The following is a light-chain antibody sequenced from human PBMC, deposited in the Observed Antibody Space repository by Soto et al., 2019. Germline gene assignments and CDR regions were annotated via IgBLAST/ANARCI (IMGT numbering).Light chain of an antibody. V-gene: IGLV4-69*01. J-gene: IGLJ3*02. CDR3: QTWGTGPWV. Sequence: LVLTQSPSASASLGASVKLTCTLSSWHSTYAIAWHQQQPEKGPRYLMKLNSDGSHSKGDGIPDRFSGSSSGAERYLTISSLQSEDEADYYCQTWGTGPWVFGGGTKLTVL. CDR2: LNSDGSH. CDR1: SWHSTYA.